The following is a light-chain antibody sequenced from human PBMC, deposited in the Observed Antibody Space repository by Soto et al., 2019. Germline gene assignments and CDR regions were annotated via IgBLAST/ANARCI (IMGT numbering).Light chain of an antibody. CDR2: GVS. J-gene: IGKJ4*01. CDR3: QQYVTSPLT. CDR1: QSVSSY. V-gene: IGKV3-20*01. Sequence: EIVLPKSTGTLSLSAGESATLSCRASQSVSSYLAWYQQKPGQAPRLLIYGVSSRATCIPDRFSGSGSGTDFTLSISRLEPEDFAVYYCQQYVTSPLTFGGGTKVDIK.